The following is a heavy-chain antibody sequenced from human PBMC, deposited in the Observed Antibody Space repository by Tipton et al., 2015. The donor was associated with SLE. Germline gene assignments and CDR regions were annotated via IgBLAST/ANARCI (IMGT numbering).Heavy chain of an antibody. CDR1: GDSKSHY. J-gene: IGHJ3*02. CDR3: AGPIRQDGFDI. Sequence: TLSLTCAVSGDSKSHYWGWIRQPPGKGLEWVGSIVYSGSTYYNPSLKSRVTISVDMSKNQFFLNLTSVTAADTAVYYCAGPIRQDGFDIWGQGTMVTVSS. CDR2: IVYSGST. V-gene: IGHV4-38-2*01. D-gene: IGHD2-21*01.